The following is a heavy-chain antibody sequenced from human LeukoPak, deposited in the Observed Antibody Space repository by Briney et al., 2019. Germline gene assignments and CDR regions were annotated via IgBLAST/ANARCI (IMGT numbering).Heavy chain of an antibody. V-gene: IGHV3-33*06. CDR3: AKVPYYGDYDWGYFDY. Sequence: PGGSLRLSCAASGFTFSSYGMHWVRQAPGKGLEWVAVIWYDGSNKYYADSVKGRFTISRDNSKNTLYLQMNSLRAEDTAVYYCAKVPYYGDYDWGYFDYWGQGTLVTVSS. D-gene: IGHD4-17*01. J-gene: IGHJ4*02. CDR1: GFTFSSYG. CDR2: IWYDGSNK.